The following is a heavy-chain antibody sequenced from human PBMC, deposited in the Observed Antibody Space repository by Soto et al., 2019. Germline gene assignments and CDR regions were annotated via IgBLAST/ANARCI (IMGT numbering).Heavy chain of an antibody. D-gene: IGHD6-19*01. CDR1: GFTFKNYG. CDR2: ISAYNGNT. J-gene: IGHJ4*02. V-gene: IGHV1-18*01. Sequence: QVQLVQSGAEVKRPGASVKVSCKASGFTFKNYGFYWVRQAPGQGLETMGWISAYNGNTNYAQNLQGRITMTTDASTSTAYMDLRSLTSDDTAMYYCARAAYPAGWTWDPPDYWGQGTLVTVSS. CDR3: ARAAYPAGWTWDPPDY.